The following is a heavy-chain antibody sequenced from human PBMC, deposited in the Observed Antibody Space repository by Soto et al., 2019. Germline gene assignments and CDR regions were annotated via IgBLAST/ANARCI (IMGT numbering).Heavy chain of an antibody. V-gene: IGHV4-59*01. Sequence: SETLSLTCTVSGGSISSYYWSWIRQPPGKGLEWIGYIYDSGSTNYNPSLKSRVTISVDTSKNQFSLKLSSVTAADTAVYYCARHAESHDFWSGYSHNWFDPWGQGTLVTVSS. D-gene: IGHD3-3*01. CDR2: IYDSGST. CDR1: GGSISSYY. J-gene: IGHJ5*02. CDR3: ARHAESHDFWSGYSHNWFDP.